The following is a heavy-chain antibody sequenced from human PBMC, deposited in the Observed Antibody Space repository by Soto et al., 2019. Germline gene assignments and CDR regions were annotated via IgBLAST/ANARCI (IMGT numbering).Heavy chain of an antibody. J-gene: IGHJ4*02. CDR1: GGTFSSYT. CDR2: IIPILGIA. D-gene: IGHD6-6*01. CDR3: ACDAKSSIAAPY. V-gene: IGHV1-69*02. Sequence: ASVKVSCKASGGTFSSYTISWVRQAPGQGLEWMGRIIPILGIANYAQKFQGRVTITADKSTSTAYLELSSLRSEVTAVYYCACDAKSSIAAPYWGQGTLVTVSS.